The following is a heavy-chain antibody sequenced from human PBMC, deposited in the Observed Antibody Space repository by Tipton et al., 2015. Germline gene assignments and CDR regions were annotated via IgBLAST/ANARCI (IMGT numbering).Heavy chain of an antibody. CDR3: ARDILNDFCSGWPEEY. CDR1: GFTFSDYW. J-gene: IGHJ4*02. D-gene: IGHD3-3*01. V-gene: IGHV3-7*03. Sequence: SGFTFSDYWMSWVRQAPGKGLEWVANIKPDGSEKSYLDSVKDRFTISRDNARNSLYLQMNSLRAEDTAVYYCARDILNDFCSGWPEEYWGQGTLVTVSS. CDR2: IKPDGSEK.